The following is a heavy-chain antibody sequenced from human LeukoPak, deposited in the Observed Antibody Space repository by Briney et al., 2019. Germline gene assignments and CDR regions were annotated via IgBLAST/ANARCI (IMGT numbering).Heavy chain of an antibody. D-gene: IGHD6-13*01. CDR2: IIPILGIA. CDR1: GGTFSSYT. CDR3: AWTRSSSWQNWFDP. V-gene: IGHV1-69*02. J-gene: IGHJ5*02. Sequence: SVKVSCKASGGTFSSYTISWVRQAPGQGLEWMGRIIPILGIANYAQKFQGRVTITTDESTSTAYMELSSLRSEDTAVYYCAWTRSSSWQNWFDPWGQGTLVTVSS.